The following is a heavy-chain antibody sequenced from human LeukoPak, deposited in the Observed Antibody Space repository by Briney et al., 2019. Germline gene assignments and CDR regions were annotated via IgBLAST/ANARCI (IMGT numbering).Heavy chain of an antibody. J-gene: IGHJ4*02. V-gene: IGHV3-66*01. CDR3: AKVPRGEYYFDY. D-gene: IGHD3-16*01. Sequence: GGSLRLSCAASEFSVGSNYMTWVRQAPGKGLEWVSLIYSGGSTYYADSVKGRFTISRDNSKNTLYLQMNSLRAEDTAVYYCAKVPRGEYYFDYWGQGTLVTVSS. CDR1: EFSVGSNY. CDR2: IYSGGST.